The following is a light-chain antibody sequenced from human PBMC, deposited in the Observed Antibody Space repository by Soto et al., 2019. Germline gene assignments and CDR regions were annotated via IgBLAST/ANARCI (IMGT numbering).Light chain of an antibody. J-gene: IGKJ1*01. CDR2: DAS. Sequence: EIVLTQSPATLSLSPGERATLSCRASQSVSSYLAWSQQKPGQAPRLLIYDASNRATGIPARFSGSGSGTDFTLTISSLEPEDFAVYYCQQRSNWSWTFGQGPKVEIK. V-gene: IGKV3-11*01. CDR1: QSVSSY. CDR3: QQRSNWSWT.